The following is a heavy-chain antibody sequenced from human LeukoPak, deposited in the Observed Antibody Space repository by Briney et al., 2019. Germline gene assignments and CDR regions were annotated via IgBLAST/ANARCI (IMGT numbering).Heavy chain of an antibody. Sequence: GGSLRLSCAASGFTFSSYGMHWVRQAPGKGLDWVAFIRYDASNKYYADSVKGRFTISRDNSKNTLYLQMNSLRAEDTAVYYCANLGYSSSWYSFDYYYYYMDVWGKGTTVTISS. CDR1: GFTFSSYG. D-gene: IGHD6-13*01. J-gene: IGHJ6*03. CDR3: ANLGYSSSWYSFDYYYYYMDV. V-gene: IGHV3-30*02. CDR2: IRYDASNK.